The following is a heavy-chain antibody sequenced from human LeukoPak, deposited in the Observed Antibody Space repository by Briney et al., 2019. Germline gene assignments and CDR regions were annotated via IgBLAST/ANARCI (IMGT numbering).Heavy chain of an antibody. D-gene: IGHD6-13*01. CDR1: GGSISSYY. J-gene: IGHJ4*02. V-gene: IGHV4-4*07. Sequence: PSETLSLTCTVSGGSISSYYWSWIRQPAGKGLEWIGRIYTSGSTNYNPSLKSRVTMSVDTSKNQFSLKLSSVTAADTAVYYCARDHKYSIAAAGYYFDYWGQGTLVTVSS. CDR3: ARDHKYSIAAAGYYFDY. CDR2: IYTSGST.